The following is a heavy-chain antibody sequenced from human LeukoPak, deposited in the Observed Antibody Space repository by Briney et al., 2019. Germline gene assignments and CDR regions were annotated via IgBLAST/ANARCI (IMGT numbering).Heavy chain of an antibody. Sequence: QAGGSLRLSCAASGFTFSSYAMSWVRQAPGKGLEYVSAISSNGGSTYYANSVKGRFTISRDNSKNTLYLQMGSLRAEDMAVYYCARSATNKALRYFDWLFHSNYYYYYMDVWGKGTTVTISS. CDR3: ARSATNKALRYFDWLFHSNYYYYYMDV. V-gene: IGHV3-64*01. CDR2: ISSNGGST. CDR1: GFTFSSYA. D-gene: IGHD3-9*01. J-gene: IGHJ6*03.